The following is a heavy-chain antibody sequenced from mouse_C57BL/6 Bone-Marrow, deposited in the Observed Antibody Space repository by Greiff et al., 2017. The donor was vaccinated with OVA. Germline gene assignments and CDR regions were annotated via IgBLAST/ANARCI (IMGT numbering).Heavy chain of an antibody. CDR3: ARHDYGSSYPFAY. CDR2: IWSDGST. CDR1: GFSLTSYG. D-gene: IGHD1-1*01. Sequence: VKLKESGPGLVAPSQSLSITCTVSGFSLTSYGVHWVRQPPGKGLEWLVVIWSDGSTTYNSALKSRLSISKDNSKSQVFLKMNSLQTDDTAMYYCARHDYGSSYPFAYWGQGTLVTVSA. V-gene: IGHV2-6-1*01. J-gene: IGHJ3*01.